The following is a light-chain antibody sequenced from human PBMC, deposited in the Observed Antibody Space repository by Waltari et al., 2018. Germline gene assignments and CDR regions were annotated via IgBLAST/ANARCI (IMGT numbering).Light chain of an antibody. CDR1: QSVLESSNNRNY. J-gene: IGKJ1*01. CDR3: QQYYSTPQT. CDR2: WAS. V-gene: IGKV4-1*01. Sequence: DIVMTQSPDSLAVSLGERATINCKSSQSVLESSNNRNYLAWYQRKPGQPPKMLIYWASTRESGVPDRFSGSGSGTDFTLTISSLQAEDVAVYYCQQYYSTPQTFGQGTNVEIE.